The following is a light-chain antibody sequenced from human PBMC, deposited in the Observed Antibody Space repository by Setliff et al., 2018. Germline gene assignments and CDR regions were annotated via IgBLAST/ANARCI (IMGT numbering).Light chain of an antibody. CDR3: CSYAGDKSWV. J-gene: IGLJ3*02. Sequence: QSALAQPASVSGSPGQSITISCTGTGSDVGGYHYVSWYQQHPGEVPKLIIYDVTGRPSGVSNRFSGSKSGNTASLTISGLQAEDEADYYCCSYAGDKSWVFGGGTKGTVL. CDR2: DVT. V-gene: IGLV2-23*02. CDR1: GSDVGGYHY.